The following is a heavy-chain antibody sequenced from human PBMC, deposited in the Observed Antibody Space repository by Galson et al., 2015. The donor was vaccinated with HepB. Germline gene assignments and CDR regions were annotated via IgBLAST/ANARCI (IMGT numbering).Heavy chain of an antibody. CDR3: AKDRGWLQLDS. CDR1: GFTFSSFG. CDR2: ISYDGSNK. J-gene: IGHJ4*02. Sequence: SLRLSCAASGFTFSSFGMHWVRQAPGKGLEWVAVISYDGSNKYYADSVKGRFTISRDNSKNTLDVQMNSLRAEDTAVYYCAKDRGWLQLDSWGQGTLVTVSS. D-gene: IGHD5-24*01. V-gene: IGHV3-30*18.